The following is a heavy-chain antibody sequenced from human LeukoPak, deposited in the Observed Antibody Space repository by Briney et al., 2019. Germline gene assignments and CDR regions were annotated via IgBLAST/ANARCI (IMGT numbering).Heavy chain of an antibody. CDR1: GYTFTIYY. CDR2: INPSGGST. Sequence: ASVTVSFKASGYTFTIYYMHWVRQAPGQGLEWMGIINPSGGSTSYAQKFQGRVTMTRDMSTSTVYMELSSLRSEDTAVYYCASTLGYYDSSGYYSPYWGQGTLVTVSS. J-gene: IGHJ4*02. D-gene: IGHD3-22*01. CDR3: ASTLGYYDSSGYYSPY. V-gene: IGHV1-46*01.